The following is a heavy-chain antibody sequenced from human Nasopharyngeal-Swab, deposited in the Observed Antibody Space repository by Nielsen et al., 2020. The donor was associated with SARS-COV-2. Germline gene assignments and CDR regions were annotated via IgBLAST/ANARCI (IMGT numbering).Heavy chain of an antibody. D-gene: IGHD4-23*01. V-gene: IGHV3-30*18. J-gene: IGHJ6*03. CDR1: GFTFSSYG. Sequence: GESLKISCAASGFTFSSYGMHWVRQAPGKGLEWVAVISYDGSNKYYADSVTGRFTISRDNSKNTLYLQMNSLRAEDTAVYYCAKDIEVWVVTPWYMDVWGKGTTVTVSS. CDR2: ISYDGSNK. CDR3: AKDIEVWVVTPWYMDV.